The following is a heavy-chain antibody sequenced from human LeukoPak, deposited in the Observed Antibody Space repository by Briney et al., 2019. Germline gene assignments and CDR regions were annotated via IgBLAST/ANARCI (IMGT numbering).Heavy chain of an antibody. CDR1: GGSISSYY. Sequence: SETLSLTCTVSGGSISSYYWSWIRQPPGKGLEWIGYIYYSGSTNYNPSLKSRVTISVDTSKNQFSLKLSSVTAADTAVYYCARVDPFGGVIGYYFDYWGQGTLVTVSS. CDR3: ARVDPFGGVIGYYFDY. V-gene: IGHV4-59*01. CDR2: IYYSGST. D-gene: IGHD3-16*02. J-gene: IGHJ4*02.